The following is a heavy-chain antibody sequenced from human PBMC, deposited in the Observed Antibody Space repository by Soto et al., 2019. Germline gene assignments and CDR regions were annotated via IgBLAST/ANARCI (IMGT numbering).Heavy chain of an antibody. CDR3: ARGGYYDSSGYYYYYYGMDV. V-gene: IGHV4-31*03. D-gene: IGHD3-22*01. CDR1: GGSISSGGYY. CDR2: IYYSGST. J-gene: IGHJ6*02. Sequence: LSLTCTVSGGSISSGGYYWSWIRQHPGKGLEWIGYIYYSGSTYYNPSLKSRVTISVDTSKNQFSLKLSSVTAADTAVYYCARGGYYDSSGYYYYYYGMDVWGQGTTVTVSS.